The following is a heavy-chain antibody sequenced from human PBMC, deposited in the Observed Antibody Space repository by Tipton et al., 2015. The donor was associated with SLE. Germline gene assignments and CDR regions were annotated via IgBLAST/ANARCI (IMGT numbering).Heavy chain of an antibody. CDR1: GDSVRNSNW. CDR3: ARVARYSGSWHVDYFDY. D-gene: IGHD6-25*01. CDR2: IHHSGSA. V-gene: IGHV4-4*02. J-gene: IGHJ4*02. Sequence: VKPSGTLSLTCDVSGDSVRNSNWWSWVRQSPGKGLEWIGEIHHSGSAIYNPSLKSRVTVSVDRSNNQFSLKLRSVTAADTAVYYCARVARYSGSWHVDYFDYWGRGTLVTVSS.